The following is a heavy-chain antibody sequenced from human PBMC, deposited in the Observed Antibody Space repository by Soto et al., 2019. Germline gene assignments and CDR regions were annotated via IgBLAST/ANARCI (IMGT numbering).Heavy chain of an antibody. CDR3: AKSRGSGTYFNPSDAFDI. Sequence: GGSLRLSCAASGFTFSSYAMSWVRRAPGKGLEWVSSISGSGGGTYYADSVKGRFTISRDNSKNTLYLQMNSLKAEDTAVYYCAKSRGSGTYFNPSDAFDIWGQGTMVAVS. J-gene: IGHJ3*02. D-gene: IGHD3-10*01. CDR1: GFTFSSYA. CDR2: ISGSGGGT. V-gene: IGHV3-23*01.